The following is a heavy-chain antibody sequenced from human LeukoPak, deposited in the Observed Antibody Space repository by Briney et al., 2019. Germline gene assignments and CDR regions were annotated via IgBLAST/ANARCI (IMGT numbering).Heavy chain of an antibody. J-gene: IGHJ4*02. CDR3: ARTGGRGRDYFDY. CDR1: GGSISSGGYY. CDR2: IYYSGST. V-gene: IGHV4-31*03. D-gene: IGHD3-16*01. Sequence: SETLSLTCTVSGGSISSGGYYWSWIRQHPGKGLEWIGYIYYSGSTYYNPSLKSRVTISVDTSKNQFSLKLSSVTAVDTAVYYCARTGGRGRDYFDYWGQGTLVTVSS.